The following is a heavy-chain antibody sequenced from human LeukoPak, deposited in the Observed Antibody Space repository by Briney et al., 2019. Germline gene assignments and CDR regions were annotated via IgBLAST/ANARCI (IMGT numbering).Heavy chain of an antibody. J-gene: IGHJ1*01. CDR3: AKSTPAYCGGDCVSGYFQH. V-gene: IGHV3-23*01. Sequence: GGSLRLSCAASGFTFSDYYMSWIRQAPGKGLEWVSAISGSGGSTYYADSVKGRFTISRDNSKNTLYLQMNSLRAEDTAVYYCAKSTPAYCGGDCVSGYFQHWGQGTLVTVSS. CDR2: ISGSGGST. D-gene: IGHD2-21*02. CDR1: GFTFSDYY.